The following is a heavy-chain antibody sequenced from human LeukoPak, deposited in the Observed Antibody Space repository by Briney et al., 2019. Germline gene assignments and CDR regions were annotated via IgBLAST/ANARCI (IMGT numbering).Heavy chain of an antibody. D-gene: IGHD3-10*01. J-gene: IGHJ5*02. V-gene: IGHV4-34*01. CDR2: INHSGST. Sequence: SETLSLTCAAYGGSFSGYYWSWIRQPPGKGLEWIGEINHSGSTNYNPSLKSRVTISVDTSKNQFSLKLSSVTAADTAVYYCARRHGSGSYYPPVNWFDPWGQGTLVTVSS. CDR1: GGSFSGYY. CDR3: ARRHGSGSYYPPVNWFDP.